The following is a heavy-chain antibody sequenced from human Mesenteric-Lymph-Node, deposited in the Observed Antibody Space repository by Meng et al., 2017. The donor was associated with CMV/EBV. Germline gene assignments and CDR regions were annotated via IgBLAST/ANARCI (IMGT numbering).Heavy chain of an antibody. D-gene: IGHD2-2*01. V-gene: IGHV1-69*01. CDR1: FRSDA. CDR3: ARGLGYCSSTSCPAYNWFDP. Sequence: FRSDAIRWLRQAPGQGPEWIGGVIPPGGTANYIQKFQDRVSITADEFMSTMYLELSSLTSEDTAVYYCARGLGYCSSTSCPAYNWFDPWGQGTLV. CDR2: VIPPGGTA. J-gene: IGHJ5*02.